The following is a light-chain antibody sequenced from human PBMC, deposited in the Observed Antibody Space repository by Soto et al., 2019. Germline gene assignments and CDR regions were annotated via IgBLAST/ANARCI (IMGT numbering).Light chain of an antibody. CDR2: DAT. CDR3: QQRSNWPPAVT. J-gene: IGKJ3*01. Sequence: EIVLTQSPDTLSLSPGERATLSCRASQSVGSSLAWYQQKPGQAPRLLIYDATIRATGIPARFSGSGSGTDLTLTISSLEPEDFAVDYCQQRSNWPPAVTFGPGTKVDIK. CDR1: QSVGSS. V-gene: IGKV3-11*01.